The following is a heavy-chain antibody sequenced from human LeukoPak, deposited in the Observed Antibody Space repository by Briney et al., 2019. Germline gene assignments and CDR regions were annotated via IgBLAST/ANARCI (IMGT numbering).Heavy chain of an antibody. CDR1: GYTFTSYW. CDR3: ARAYSNSWYQ. Sequence: GESLKISCKGSGYTFTSYWIGWVRQMPGKGLEWMGIIYPGDSDTRYSPSFQGQVTISADKSISTAYLQWSSLKASDTSMYYCARAYSNSWYQWGQGTLVTASS. D-gene: IGHD6-13*01. V-gene: IGHV5-51*01. J-gene: IGHJ4*02. CDR2: IYPGDSDT.